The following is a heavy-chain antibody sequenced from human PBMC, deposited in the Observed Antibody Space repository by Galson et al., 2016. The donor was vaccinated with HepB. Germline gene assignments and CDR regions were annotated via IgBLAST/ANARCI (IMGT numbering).Heavy chain of an antibody. D-gene: IGHD3-10*01. V-gene: IGHV4-39*01. CDR2: IYYSGTT. CDR1: GGSINTNNFY. CDR3: ARHGPVSRTYYTMDV. J-gene: IGHJ6*04. Sequence: ETLSLTCNVSGGSINTNNFYWGWVRQPPGKGLEWVGSIYYSGTTHFNPSLKSRVTMSVDTAKSQFSLRLNSITAADPALYYCARHGPVSRTYYTMDVWGVGTTVIVSS.